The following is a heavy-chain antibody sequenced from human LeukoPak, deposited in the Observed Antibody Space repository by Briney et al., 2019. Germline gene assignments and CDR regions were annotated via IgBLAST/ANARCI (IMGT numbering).Heavy chain of an antibody. Sequence: SETLSLTCAVYGGSFSGYYWSWIRQPPGKGLEWIGEINHSGSTNYNPSLQSRVTISVDTSKNHFSLKLSSVTAADTAVYYCARGLTGTYYYYYYYMDVWGKGTTVTVSS. CDR2: INHSGST. V-gene: IGHV4-34*01. CDR1: GGSFSGYY. D-gene: IGHD1-7*01. CDR3: ARGLTGTYYYYYYYMDV. J-gene: IGHJ6*03.